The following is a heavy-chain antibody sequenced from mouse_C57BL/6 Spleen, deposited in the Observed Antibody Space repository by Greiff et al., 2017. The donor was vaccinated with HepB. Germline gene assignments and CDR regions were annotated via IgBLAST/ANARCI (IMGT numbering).Heavy chain of an antibody. J-gene: IGHJ1*03. CDR3: ARHGGVTPWYFDV. Sequence: EVQGVESGGDLVKPGGSLKLSCAASGFTFSSYGMSWVRQTPDKRLEWVATISSGGSYTYYPDSVKGRFTISRDNAKNTLYLQMSSLKSEDTAMYCCARHGGVTPWYFDVWGTGTTVTVSS. CDR1: GFTFSSYG. CDR2: ISSGGSYT. V-gene: IGHV5-6*01. D-gene: IGHD2-2*01.